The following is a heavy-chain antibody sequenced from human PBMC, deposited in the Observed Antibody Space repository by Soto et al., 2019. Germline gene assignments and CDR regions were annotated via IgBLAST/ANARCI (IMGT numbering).Heavy chain of an antibody. Sequence: EVQLVESGGGLVQPGGSLRLSCAASGFTFSSYSMNWVRQAPGKGLEWVSYISSSSSTIYYADSVKGRFTISRDNAKNSLYLQMNSLRDEDTAVYYCARDPRQLLTTGTSFDYWGQGTLVTVSS. CDR2: ISSSSSTI. V-gene: IGHV3-48*02. D-gene: IGHD4-4*01. CDR1: GFTFSSYS. CDR3: ARDPRQLLTTGTSFDY. J-gene: IGHJ4*02.